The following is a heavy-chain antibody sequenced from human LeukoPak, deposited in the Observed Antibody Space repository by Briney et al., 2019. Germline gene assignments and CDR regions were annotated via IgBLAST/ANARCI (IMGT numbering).Heavy chain of an antibody. D-gene: IGHD5-24*01. Sequence: SETLSLTCTVSGGSISSYYWSWIRQPPGKGLEWIGYIYYSGSTNYNPSLKSRVTISVDTSKNQFSLKLSSVTAADTAVYYCARNSLGGDGYNRDAFDIWGQGTMVTVSS. CDR1: GGSISSYY. J-gene: IGHJ3*02. CDR3: ARNSLGGDGYNRDAFDI. CDR2: IYYSGST. V-gene: IGHV4-59*08.